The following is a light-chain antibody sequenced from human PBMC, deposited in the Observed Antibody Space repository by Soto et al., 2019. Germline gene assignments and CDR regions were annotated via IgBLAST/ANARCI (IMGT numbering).Light chain of an antibody. Sequence: QSALTQPASVSGSSGQTITISCTGTSSDVGAYNFVSWYQQHPGKAPKLIISEVSHRPSGVSDRFSGSKSGNTASLTISGLQADDEADYYCSSYTTRTTLIFGGGTKLTVL. V-gene: IGLV2-14*01. CDR2: EVS. J-gene: IGLJ2*01. CDR1: SSDVGAYNF. CDR3: SSYTTRTTLI.